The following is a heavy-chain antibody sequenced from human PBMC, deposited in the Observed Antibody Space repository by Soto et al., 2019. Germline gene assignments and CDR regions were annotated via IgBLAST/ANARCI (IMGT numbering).Heavy chain of an antibody. D-gene: IGHD1-26*01. J-gene: IGHJ6*02. CDR2: IWYDGSNK. CDR3: AGGGVGATGYYGMDV. Sequence: QVQLVESGGGVVQPGRSLRLSCAASGFTFSSYGMHWVRQAPGKGLEWVAVIWYDGSNKYYADSVKGRFTISRDNSKNTLYLQMNSLRAEDTAVYYCAGGGVGATGYYGMDVWGQGTTVTVSS. CDR1: GFTFSSYG. V-gene: IGHV3-33*01.